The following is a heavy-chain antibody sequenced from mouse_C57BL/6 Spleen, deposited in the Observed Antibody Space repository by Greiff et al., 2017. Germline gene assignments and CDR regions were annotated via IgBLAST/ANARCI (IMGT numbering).Heavy chain of an antibody. CDR1: GFTFSSYA. CDR2: ISDGGSYT. Sequence: EVKLVESGGGLVKPGGSLKLSCAASGFTFSSYAMSWVRQTPEKRLEWVATISDGGSYTYYPDNVKGRCTISRDNAKNNRYLQMSHLKSEDTAMYYCARDSITAVVATRAWFAYWGQGTLVTVSA. J-gene: IGHJ3*01. CDR3: ARDSITAVVATRAWFAY. V-gene: IGHV5-4*01. D-gene: IGHD1-1*01.